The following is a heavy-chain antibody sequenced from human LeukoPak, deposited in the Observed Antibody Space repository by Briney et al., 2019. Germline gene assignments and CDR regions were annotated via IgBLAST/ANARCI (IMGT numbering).Heavy chain of an antibody. CDR3: ATAVGAAAAIGNWFDP. CDR1: GGSFSGYY. CDR2: INHSGST. Sequence: SETQSLTCAVYGGSFSGYYWSWIRQPPGKGLEWIGEINHSGSTNYNPSLKSRVTISVDTSKNQFSLKLSSVTAADTAVYYCATAVGAAAAIGNWFDPWGQGTLVTVSS. D-gene: IGHD6-25*01. J-gene: IGHJ5*02. V-gene: IGHV4-34*01.